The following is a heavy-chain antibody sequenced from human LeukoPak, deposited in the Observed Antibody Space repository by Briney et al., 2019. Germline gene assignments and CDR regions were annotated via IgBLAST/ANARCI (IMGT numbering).Heavy chain of an antibody. CDR3: ARDPQIAYYYDSSGYYDY. V-gene: IGHV3-64*01. D-gene: IGHD3-22*01. Sequence: GGSLRLSCAASGFTFSSYAMHWVRQAPGKGLEYVSAISSNGGSTYYANSVKGRFTISRDNSKNTLYLQMGSLRAEDMAVYYCARDPQIAYYYDSSGYYDYWGQGTLVTVSS. J-gene: IGHJ4*02. CDR2: ISSNGGST. CDR1: GFTFSSYA.